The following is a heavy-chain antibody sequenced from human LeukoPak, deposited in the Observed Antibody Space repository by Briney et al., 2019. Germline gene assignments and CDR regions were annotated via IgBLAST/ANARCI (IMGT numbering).Heavy chain of an antibody. CDR2: TSYDGFRQ. J-gene: IGHJ4*02. CDR1: GFSFGRHA. CDR3: ARDWSEGSGSYIDY. Sequence: PGGSLRLSCVASGFSFGRHAMHWVRQTPGKGLEWLVVTSYDGFRQYYADFVRGRFTISRENSNNTLYLHMNDLRVEDTGIYYCARDWSEGSGSYIDYWGQGALVTVSS. D-gene: IGHD3-10*01. V-gene: IGHV3-30*04.